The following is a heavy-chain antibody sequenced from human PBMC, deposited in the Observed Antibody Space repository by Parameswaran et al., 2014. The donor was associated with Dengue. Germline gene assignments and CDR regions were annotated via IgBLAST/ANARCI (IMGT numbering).Heavy chain of an antibody. D-gene: IGHD2-15*01. CDR1: GGSFSGYY. V-gene: IGHV4-34*01. J-gene: IGHJ4*02. CDR3: ARRPEIGYCSGGSCYHRHFDY. CDR2: INHSGST. Sequence: ETLSLTCAVYGGSFSGYYWSWIRQPPGKGLEWIGEINHSGSTNYNPSLKSRVTISVDTSKNQFSLKLSSVTAADTAVYYCARRPEIGYCSGGSCYHRHFDYWGQGTLVTVSS.